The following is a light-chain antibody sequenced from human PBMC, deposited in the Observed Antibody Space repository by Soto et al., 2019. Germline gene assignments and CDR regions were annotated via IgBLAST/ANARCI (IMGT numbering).Light chain of an antibody. CDR2: GAY. Sequence: EIVLTQSPGTLSLSPGERATLSCRAGKGFGTTLAWYRHKPGQAPRLLIYGAYSRAIGIPDRFSGAGSGAGFTLTISRLEPEDFAVYYCQQYGSSPLTFGQGTKVEIK. V-gene: IGKV3-20*01. CDR1: KGFGTT. CDR3: QQYGSSPLT. J-gene: IGKJ1*01.